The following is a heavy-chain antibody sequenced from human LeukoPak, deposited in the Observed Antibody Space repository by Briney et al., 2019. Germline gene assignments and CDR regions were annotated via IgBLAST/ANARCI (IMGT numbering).Heavy chain of an antibody. J-gene: IGHJ3*01. CDR2: INPSGST. V-gene: IGHV4-34*01. D-gene: IGHD1-26*01. CDR1: GGSFGSYY. CDR3: ARPDPGREAPHGV. Sequence: SETLSLTCAVYGGSFGSYYWSWIRQSPEKGLEWIGEINPSGSTNYNPSLESRVTITADTSKNQSSLNLTSVTAADTAVYYCARPDPGREAPHGVWGQGTRVTVSS.